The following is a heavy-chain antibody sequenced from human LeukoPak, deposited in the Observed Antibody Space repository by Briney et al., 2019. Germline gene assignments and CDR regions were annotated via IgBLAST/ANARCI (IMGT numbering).Heavy chain of an antibody. D-gene: IGHD2-2*03. CDR2: IKQDGSEK. CDR1: GFTFSSYW. J-gene: IGHJ6*03. Sequence: GGSLRLSCAASGFTFSSYWMSWVRQAPGKGLEWVANIKQDGSEKYYVDSVKGRFTISRDNAKNSLFLQMNSLRAEDTAVYYCARAALDIVVVPAARNYYYYYMDVWGKGTTVTVSS. V-gene: IGHV3-7*03. CDR3: ARAALDIVVVPAARNYYYYYMDV.